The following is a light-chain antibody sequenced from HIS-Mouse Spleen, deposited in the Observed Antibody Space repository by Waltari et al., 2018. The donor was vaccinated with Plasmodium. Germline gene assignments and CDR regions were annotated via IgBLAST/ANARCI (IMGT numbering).Light chain of an antibody. Sequence: QSALTQPRSVSGSPGQSVTISCTGTSSDVGGSNYVSWYQQHPGQAPKLMIYDVSKRPSGVPDRFSGSKSGNTASLTISGLQAEDEADYYCCSYAGSYTYVVFGGGTKLTVL. CDR1: SSDVGGSNY. V-gene: IGLV2-11*01. CDR2: DVS. J-gene: IGLJ2*01. CDR3: CSYAGSYTYVV.